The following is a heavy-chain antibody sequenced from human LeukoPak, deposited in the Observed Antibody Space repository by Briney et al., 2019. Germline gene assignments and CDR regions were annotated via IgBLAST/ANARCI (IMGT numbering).Heavy chain of an antibody. Sequence: SETLSLTCAVSGASISSPYWWTWVRQSPGKGLEWIGEIYHSGGTNYNPSLKSRVTMSVDTSKNQFSLKLSSVTAADTAVYYCARDMAGLRSTHFDYWGQGTLVTVSS. D-gene: IGHD4-17*01. J-gene: IGHJ4*02. CDR1: GASISSPYW. CDR3: ARDMAGLRSTHFDY. V-gene: IGHV4-4*02. CDR2: IYHSGGT.